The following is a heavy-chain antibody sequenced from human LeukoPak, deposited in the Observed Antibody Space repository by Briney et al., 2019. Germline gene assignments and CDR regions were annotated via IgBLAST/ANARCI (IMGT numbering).Heavy chain of an antibody. Sequence: ASVKVSCKASGYTFTGYYMHGVRQAPGQGLEWMGWINPNSGGTNYAQKFQGRVTMTRDTSISTAYMELSRLRSDDTAVYYCARMTIDIVVVPAAILYDYWGQGTLVTVSS. CDR1: GYTFTGYY. CDR2: INPNSGGT. CDR3: ARMTIDIVVVPAAILYDY. J-gene: IGHJ4*02. V-gene: IGHV1-2*02. D-gene: IGHD2-2*01.